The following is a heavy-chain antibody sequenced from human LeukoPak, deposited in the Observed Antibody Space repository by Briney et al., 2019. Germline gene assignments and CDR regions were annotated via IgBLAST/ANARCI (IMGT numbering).Heavy chain of an antibody. Sequence: SETLSLTCTVSGGSISSYYWSWIRQPPGKGLEWIGYIYYSGSTNYNPSLKSRVTISVDTSKNQFSLKLSSVTAADTAVYYWGSSGRGRASGVFDIGAKGTRVTVSS. CDR3: GSSGRGRASGVFDI. V-gene: IGHV4-59*01. J-gene: IGHJ3*02. CDR2: IYYSGST. CDR1: GGSISSYY. D-gene: IGHD5-12*01.